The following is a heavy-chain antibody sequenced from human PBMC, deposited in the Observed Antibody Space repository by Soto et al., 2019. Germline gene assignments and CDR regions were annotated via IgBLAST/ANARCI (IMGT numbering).Heavy chain of an antibody. J-gene: IGHJ4*02. CDR1: GGSVSSGGYN. Sequence: SETLSLTCTVSGGSVSSGGYNWSWIRQHPGKGLEWSGYIYYSGSTYYNPSLKSRVTISVDTSENQFSLKLTSVPAADTAVYYCASLGYNYGLSYWGQGNLVTVSS. V-gene: IGHV4-31*03. CDR2: IYYSGST. CDR3: ASLGYNYGLSY. D-gene: IGHD5-18*01.